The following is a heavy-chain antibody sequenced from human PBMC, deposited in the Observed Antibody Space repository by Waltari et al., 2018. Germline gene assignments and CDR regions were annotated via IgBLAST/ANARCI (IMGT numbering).Heavy chain of an antibody. J-gene: IGHJ4*02. Sequence: EVQLLESGGGLVRHGGSRRLSGAPSGLSFSSYNLNWVRQPPGKGLEWVSSISSDSSYMHYADSVKGRFTISRDNAKNSLYLQLNSLRAEDKAVYYCATGGWGFYLGYWGQGTLVTVSS. CDR2: ISSDSSYM. V-gene: IGHV3-21*02. D-gene: IGHD7-27*01. CDR3: ATGGWGFYLGY. CDR1: GLSFSSYN.